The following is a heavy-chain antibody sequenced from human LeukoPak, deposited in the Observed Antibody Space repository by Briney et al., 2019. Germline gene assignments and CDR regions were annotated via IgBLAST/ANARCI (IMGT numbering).Heavy chain of an antibody. Sequence: PGGSLRLSCVASGFIVSNNYMSWVRQAPGKGLEWVANIKLDGSEKNYVDSVKGRYTISRDNTKNSLYLQMNSLRVEDTAVFYCARDQYDTWSRRGNFDSWGQGTLVIVSS. J-gene: IGHJ4*02. CDR3: ARDQYDTWSRRGNFDS. V-gene: IGHV3-7*03. CDR2: IKLDGSEK. D-gene: IGHD3-3*01. CDR1: GFIVSNNY.